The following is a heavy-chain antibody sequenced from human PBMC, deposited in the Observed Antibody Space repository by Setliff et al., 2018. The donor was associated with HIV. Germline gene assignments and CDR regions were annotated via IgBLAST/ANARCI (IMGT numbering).Heavy chain of an antibody. CDR2: IYYSGST. CDR1: GGSISSGGYY. CDR3: ARDYYGSGSSTGYYYYMDV. J-gene: IGHJ6*03. D-gene: IGHD3-10*01. Sequence: SETLSLTCTVSGGSISSGGYYRSWIRQHPGKGLEWIGFIYYSGSTYYNPSLKSRVTISVDMSQNQFSLKLRSMTAADTAVYYCARDYYGSGSSTGYYYYMDVWGKGTTVTVSS. V-gene: IGHV4-31*03.